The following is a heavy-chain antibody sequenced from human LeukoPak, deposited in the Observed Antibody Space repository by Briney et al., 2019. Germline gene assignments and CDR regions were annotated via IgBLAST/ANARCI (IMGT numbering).Heavy chain of an antibody. CDR1: GFTFSSYA. V-gene: IGHV3-23*01. D-gene: IGHD6-13*01. J-gene: IGHJ4*02. CDR3: AKRLGAAGPYFDY. Sequence: GGSLRLSCAASGFTFSSYAMSWVRQAPGKGLEWVSAISGSGSSTDYADSVKGRFTISRDNSKKTLYLQMNSLRAEDTAVYYCAKRLGAAGPYFDYWGQGTLVTVSS. CDR2: ISGSGSST.